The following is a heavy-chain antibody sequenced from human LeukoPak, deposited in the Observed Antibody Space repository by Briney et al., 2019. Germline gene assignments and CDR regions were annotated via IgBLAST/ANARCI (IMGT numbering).Heavy chain of an antibody. CDR1: GFPFSSYE. CDR3: AELGITMIGGV. J-gene: IGHJ6*04. D-gene: IGHD3-10*02. CDR2: ISISGSTI. Sequence: GGSLRLSCAASGFPFSSYEMNWVRQPPGKGLEWGSYISISGSTIYYADSVKGRFTISRDNAKNSLYLQMNSLRAEDTAVYYCAELGITMIGGVWGKGTTVTISS. V-gene: IGHV3-48*03.